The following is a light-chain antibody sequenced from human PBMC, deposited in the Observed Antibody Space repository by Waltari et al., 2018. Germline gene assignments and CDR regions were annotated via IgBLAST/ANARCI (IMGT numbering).Light chain of an antibody. V-gene: IGLV6-57*01. J-gene: IGLJ3*02. CDR1: SGSIASNY. CDR2: ENH. CDR3: QSSDSSTWV. Sequence: NFMLTQPHSVSGSPGKTVTISCTRSSGSIASNYVQWCQQRPGTPPTTLIYENHQRPPGGPDQFSGSTDSSSSSASLAISQLKTEDEAGYYGQSSDSSTWVCGGGTKLTVL.